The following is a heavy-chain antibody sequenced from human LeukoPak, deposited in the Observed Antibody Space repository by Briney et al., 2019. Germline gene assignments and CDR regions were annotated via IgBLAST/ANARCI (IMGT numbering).Heavy chain of an antibody. CDR2: INTNTGNP. V-gene: IGHV7-4-1*02. D-gene: IGHD3-22*01. Sequence: ASVKVSCKASGYTFTSYAMNWVRQAPGQGLEWMGWINTNTGNPTYAQGFTGRFVFSLDTSVSTAYLQISSLKAEDTAVYYCARPLSRSYYYDSSGYYSLNFQHWGQGTLVTVSS. CDR1: GYTFTSYA. CDR3: ARPLSRSYYYDSSGYYSLNFQH. J-gene: IGHJ1*01.